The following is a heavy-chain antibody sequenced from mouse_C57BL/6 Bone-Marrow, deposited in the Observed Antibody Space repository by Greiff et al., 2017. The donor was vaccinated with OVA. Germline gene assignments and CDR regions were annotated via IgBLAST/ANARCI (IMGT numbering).Heavy chain of an antibody. J-gene: IGHJ2*01. CDR1: GYTFTSSD. CDR3: ARIYYGRSIDY. D-gene: IGHD1-1*01. CDR2: IYPRDGST. V-gene: IGHV1-85*01. Sequence: VQLQQSGPELVKPGASVKLSCKASGYTFTSSDINWVKQRPGQGLEWIGWIYPRDGSTKYNEKFKGNDTLTVDTSSSTAYMELHSLISEDYAVYFCARIYYGRSIDYWGQGTTLTVSS.